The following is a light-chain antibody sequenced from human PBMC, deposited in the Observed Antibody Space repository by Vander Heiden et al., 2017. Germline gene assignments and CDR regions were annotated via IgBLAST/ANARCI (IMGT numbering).Light chain of an antibody. CDR3: QQSYSMPLT. CDR2: AAS. CDR1: QNISSY. J-gene: IGKJ4*01. Sequence: QMTQSPSSLSASVGDRVTITCRASQNISSYVNWYQPRAGRAPKLLIYAASSLQGGVPSKFSGERSGTDFTLTISSMGPEDFATYYCQQSYSMPLTFGGGTKVEIK. V-gene: IGKV1-39*01.